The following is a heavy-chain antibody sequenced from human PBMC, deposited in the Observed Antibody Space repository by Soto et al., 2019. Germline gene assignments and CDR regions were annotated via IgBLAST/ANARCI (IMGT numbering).Heavy chain of an antibody. CDR1: GYTFTGYY. CDR2: INPNICGT. J-gene: IGHJ4*02. Sequence: ASVKVSCKASGYTFTGYYMHWVRQAPGQGLDLMGWINPNICGTNYAQKFQGRVTMTRDMSIITAYMVLSRLRSDDTAVYYCARVHYSSSSIYGYWGQGTLVTVSS. D-gene: IGHD6-6*01. CDR3: ARVHYSSSSIYGY. V-gene: IGHV1-2*02.